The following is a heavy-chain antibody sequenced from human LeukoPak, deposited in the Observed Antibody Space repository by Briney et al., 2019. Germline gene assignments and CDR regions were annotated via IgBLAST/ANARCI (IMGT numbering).Heavy chain of an antibody. D-gene: IGHD3/OR15-3a*01. CDR1: SGSFSAYY. CDR2: INHSGST. J-gene: IGHJ6*03. V-gene: IGHV4-34*01. CDR3: ASVIFMAMDV. Sequence: SETLSLTCAVYSGSFSAYYWSWIRQPPGKGLEWIGEINHSGSTNYNPSLKSRVTISADTSKNQFSLKLSSVTAADTAVYYCASVIFMAMDVWGKGTTVTVSS.